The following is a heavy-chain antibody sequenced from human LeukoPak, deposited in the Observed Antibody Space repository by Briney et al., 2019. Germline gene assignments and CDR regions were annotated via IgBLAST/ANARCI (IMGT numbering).Heavy chain of an antibody. Sequence: GGSLRLSCAAPGFTLDEYAMHCVRQAPGKGLEWVGRIKSKTDGGTTDYAAPVKGRFTISRDDSKNTLYLQMNSLKTEDTAVYYCTTDRTRTLRYFDWLPDFDYWGQGTLVTVSS. CDR2: IKSKTDGGTT. V-gene: IGHV3-15*01. J-gene: IGHJ4*02. CDR1: GFTLDEYA. CDR3: TTDRTRTLRYFDWLPDFDY. D-gene: IGHD3-9*01.